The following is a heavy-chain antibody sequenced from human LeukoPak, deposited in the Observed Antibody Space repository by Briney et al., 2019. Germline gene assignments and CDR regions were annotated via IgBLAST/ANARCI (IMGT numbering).Heavy chain of an antibody. V-gene: IGHV3-30*18. CDR1: GFTFSSYG. J-gene: IGHJ4*02. CDR3: AKEVQDYYDSRFDY. D-gene: IGHD3-22*01. Sequence: PGGSLRLSCAASGFTFSSYGMHWVRQAPGKGLEWVAVISYDGSNKYYADSVKGRFTISRDNSKNTLYLQMNSLRAEDTAVYYCAKEVQDYYDSRFDYWGQGTLVTVSS. CDR2: ISYDGSNK.